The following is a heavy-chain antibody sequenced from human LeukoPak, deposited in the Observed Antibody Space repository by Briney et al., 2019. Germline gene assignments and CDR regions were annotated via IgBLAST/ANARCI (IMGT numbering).Heavy chain of an antibody. V-gene: IGHV3-74*01. CDR1: GFTFSSYW. CDR2: INSDGSST. Sequence: GGSLRLSCAASGFTFSSYWMHWVRQAPGKGLVWVSRINSDGSSTSYADSVKGRFTISRDNAKNSLYLQMNSLRAEDTAVYYCARVTYYYDSSGYYYFDYWGQGTLVTVSS. D-gene: IGHD3-22*01. CDR3: ARVTYYYDSSGYYYFDY. J-gene: IGHJ4*02.